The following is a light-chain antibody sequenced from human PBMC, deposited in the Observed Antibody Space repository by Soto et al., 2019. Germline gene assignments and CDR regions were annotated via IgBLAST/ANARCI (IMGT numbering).Light chain of an antibody. Sequence: QSVLTQPASVSGSPGQSITISCTGTGSDVGGYNYVSWYQQHPGKAPKLLIYEVTNRPSGVSNRFSGSKSDNTASLTISGLQAEDEADYYCNSYTSTSTGVFGGGTKVTVL. CDR3: NSYTSTSTGV. J-gene: IGLJ3*02. V-gene: IGLV2-14*01. CDR2: EVT. CDR1: GSDVGGYNY.